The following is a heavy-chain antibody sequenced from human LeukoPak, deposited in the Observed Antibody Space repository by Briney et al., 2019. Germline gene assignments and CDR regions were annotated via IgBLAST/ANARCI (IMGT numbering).Heavy chain of an antibody. Sequence: ASVEVSCKASGYTFTGYYMHWVRQAPGQGLEWMGWINPNSGGTNYAQKLQGRVTMTRDTSISTAYMELSRLRSDDTAVYYCARDPGYCSGGSCYYFDYWGQGTLVTVSS. V-gene: IGHV1-2*02. J-gene: IGHJ4*02. CDR3: ARDPGYCSGGSCYYFDY. D-gene: IGHD2-15*01. CDR2: INPNSGGT. CDR1: GYTFTGYY.